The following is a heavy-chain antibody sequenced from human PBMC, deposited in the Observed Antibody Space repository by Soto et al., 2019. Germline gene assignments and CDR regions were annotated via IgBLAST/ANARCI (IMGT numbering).Heavy chain of an antibody. CDR1: GFTVSSNY. CDR2: IYSGGST. J-gene: IGHJ6*02. V-gene: IGHV3-53*04. D-gene: IGHD3-10*01. CDR3: ARGALLWFGELKGLDV. Sequence: EVQLVESGGGLVQPGGSLRLSCAASGFTVSSNYMSWVRQAPGKGLEWVSVIYSGGSTYYADSVKGRFIISRHNSKNTLYLQMNSLRAEDTAVYYCARGALLWFGELKGLDVWGQGTTVTVSS.